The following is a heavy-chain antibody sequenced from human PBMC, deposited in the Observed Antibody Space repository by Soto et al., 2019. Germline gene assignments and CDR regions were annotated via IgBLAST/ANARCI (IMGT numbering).Heavy chain of an antibody. Sequence: QLQLQESGSGLVKPSQTLSLTCAVSGGSISSGGYSWSWIQQPPGKGLEWIGYIYHSGSTYYNPSRKSRVTISVDRSKNQFSLKLRSVTAADTAVYYCARERVYYGSGSYYDYWGQGTLVTVSS. D-gene: IGHD3-10*01. V-gene: IGHV4-30-2*01. CDR3: ARERVYYGSGSYYDY. CDR2: IYHSGST. J-gene: IGHJ4*02. CDR1: GGSISSGGYS.